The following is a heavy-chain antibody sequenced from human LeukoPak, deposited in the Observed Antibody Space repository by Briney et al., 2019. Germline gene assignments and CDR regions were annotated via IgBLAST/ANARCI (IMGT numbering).Heavy chain of an antibody. V-gene: IGHV3-30-3*01. Sequence: PGGSLRLSCAASGFTFSSYAMHWVRRAPGKGLEWVAVISYDGSNKYYADSVKGRFTISRDNSKNTLYLQMSSLRAEDTAVYYCARVDSSSWSYYFDYWGQGTLVTVSS. CDR3: ARVDSSSWSYYFDY. CDR2: ISYDGSNK. D-gene: IGHD6-13*01. CDR1: GFTFSSYA. J-gene: IGHJ4*02.